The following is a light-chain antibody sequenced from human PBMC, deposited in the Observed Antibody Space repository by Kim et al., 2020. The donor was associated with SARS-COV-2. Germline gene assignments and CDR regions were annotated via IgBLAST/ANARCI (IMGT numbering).Light chain of an antibody. V-gene: IGLV4-69*01. J-gene: IGLJ3*02. CDR1: SGPTNFA. Sequence: ASVKLTCTLTSGPTNFAIAWHQQQPEKGPRYLMNVNSDGSHRKGDGIPDRFSGSSSGAERYLTISSLQSEDEADYYCQTWGTGVWVFGGGTKLTVL. CDR2: VNSDGSH. CDR3: QTWGTGVWV.